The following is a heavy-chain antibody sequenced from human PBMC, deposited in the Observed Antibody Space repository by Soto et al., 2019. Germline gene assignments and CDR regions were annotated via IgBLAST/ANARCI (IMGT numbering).Heavy chain of an antibody. CDR2: IYPGDSDT. Sequence: EYQKLSWKCCGKSFTSCLIGLVLQMAGKGLEWMGIIYPGDSDTRYSPSFQGQVTISADKSISTAYLQWSSLKASDTAMYYCARNVGTIAPYGMDVWGQGTTVTVSS. CDR1: GKSFTSCL. CDR3: ARNVGTIAPYGMDV. J-gene: IGHJ6*02. D-gene: IGHD1-1*01. V-gene: IGHV5-51*01.